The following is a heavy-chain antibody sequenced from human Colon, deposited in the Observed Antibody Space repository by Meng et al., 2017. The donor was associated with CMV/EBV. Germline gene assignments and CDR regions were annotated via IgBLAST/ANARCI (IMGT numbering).Heavy chain of an antibody. CDR3: AKDRDCTSNSCPNYDMDV. V-gene: IGHV3-9*01. Sequence: SLKISCVASGFTFDEYVMRWVRQAPGKGLEWVSGISWNSGSIGYADSVKGRFTISRDNAKNSVYLQMNSLRVEDTALYFCAKDRDCTSNSCPNYDMDVWGQGTTVTVSS. CDR2: ISWNSGSI. J-gene: IGHJ6*02. D-gene: IGHD2-2*01. CDR1: GFTFDEYV.